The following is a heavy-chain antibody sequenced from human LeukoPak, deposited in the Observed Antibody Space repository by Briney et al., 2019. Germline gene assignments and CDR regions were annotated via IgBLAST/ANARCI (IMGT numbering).Heavy chain of an antibody. Sequence: GGYLRLSCAASGFTFSSYAMSWVRQAPGKGLEWVSAISCSGGSTYYADSVKGRFTISRDNSKNTLYLQMNSLRAEDTAVYYCAKDWQLYCSSTSCYEPYFDYWGQGTMVTVSS. CDR1: GFTFSSYA. CDR2: ISCSGGST. CDR3: AKDWQLYCSSTSCYEPYFDY. D-gene: IGHD2-2*01. V-gene: IGHV3-23*01. J-gene: IGHJ4*02.